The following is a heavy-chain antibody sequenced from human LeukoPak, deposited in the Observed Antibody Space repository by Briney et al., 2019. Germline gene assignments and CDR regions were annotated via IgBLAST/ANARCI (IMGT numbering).Heavy chain of an antibody. CDR1: GFTFSSYG. Sequence: PGRSLRLSCAASGFTFSSYGMHWVRQAPGKGLEWVAVIWYDGSNKYYADSVKGRFTTSRDNSKSTLYLQMNSLRAEDTAVYYCASTSGWYEPIDYWGQGTLVTVSS. CDR3: ASTSGWYEPIDY. V-gene: IGHV3-33*01. J-gene: IGHJ4*02. CDR2: IWYDGSNK. D-gene: IGHD6-19*01.